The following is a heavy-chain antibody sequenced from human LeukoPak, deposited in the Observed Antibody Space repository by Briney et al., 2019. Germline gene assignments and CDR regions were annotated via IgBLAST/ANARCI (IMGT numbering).Heavy chain of an antibody. CDR1: GCTFSDYA. CDR2: ISTNGGST. CDR3: ARGQVDCSGGSCYLGGSEERINFDY. J-gene: IGHJ4*02. V-gene: IGHV3-64*02. Sequence: GGSLRLSCAASGCTFSDYAMHWVRQAPGKELEYVSGISTNGGSTYYADSVKGRFTISRDNSKNTLFLQMGSLRDEDMAVYYCARGQVDCSGGSCYLGGSEERINFDYWGQGTLVTVSS. D-gene: IGHD2-15*01.